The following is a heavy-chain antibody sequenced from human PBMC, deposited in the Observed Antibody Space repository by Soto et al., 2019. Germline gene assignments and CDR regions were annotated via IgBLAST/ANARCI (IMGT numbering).Heavy chain of an antibody. CDR2: IRSKAYGGTT. CDR3: TRVGPSVAFDI. V-gene: IGHV3-49*03. Sequence: GGSLRLSCTASGFTFGDYAMSWFRQAPEKGLEWVGFIRSKAYGGTTEYAASVKGRFTISRDDSKSIAYLQMNSLKTEDTAVYYCTRVGPSVAFDIWGQGTMVTVSS. D-gene: IGHD3-16*01. J-gene: IGHJ3*02. CDR1: GFTFGDYA.